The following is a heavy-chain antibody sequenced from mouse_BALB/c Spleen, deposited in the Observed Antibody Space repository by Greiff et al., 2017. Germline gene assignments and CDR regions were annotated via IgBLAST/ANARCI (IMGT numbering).Heavy chain of an antibody. J-gene: IGHJ4*01. CDR2: IRNKANGYTT. D-gene: IGHD2-1*01. Sequence: EVKVVESGGGLVQPGGSLRLSCATSGFTFTDYYMSWVRQPPGKALEWLGFIRNKANGYTTEYSASVKGRFTISRDNSQSILYLQMNTLRAEDSATYYCASYGNYAMDYWGQGTSVTVSS. CDR3: ASYGNYAMDY. V-gene: IGHV7-3*02. CDR1: GFTFTDYY.